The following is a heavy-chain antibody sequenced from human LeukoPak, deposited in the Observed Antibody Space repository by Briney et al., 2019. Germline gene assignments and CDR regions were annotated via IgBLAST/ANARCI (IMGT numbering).Heavy chain of an antibody. J-gene: IGHJ4*02. D-gene: IGHD6-19*01. V-gene: IGHV3-23*01. CDR2: ISGSGGST. CDR3: AKNPLLGYSSGWYYFDY. Sequence: GGSLRLSCAASGFTFSSYAMSWVRQAPGKGLEWVSAISGSGGSTYYADSAKGRFTISRDNSKNTLYLQMSSLRAEDTAVYYCAKNPLLGYSSGWYYFDYWGQGTLVTVSS. CDR1: GFTFSSYA.